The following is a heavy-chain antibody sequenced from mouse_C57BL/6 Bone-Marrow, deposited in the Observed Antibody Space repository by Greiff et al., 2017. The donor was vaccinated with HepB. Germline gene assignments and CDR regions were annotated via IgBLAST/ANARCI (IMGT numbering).Heavy chain of an antibody. CDR3: ATRTTVVAGNAMDY. CDR1: GFTFSSYG. Sequence: EVQGVESGGDLVKPGGSLKLSCAASGFTFSSYGMSWVRQTPDKRLEWVATIRSGGSYTYYPDSVKGRFTISRDNAKNTPYLQMSSLKSEDTAMYYCATRTTVVAGNAMDYWGQGTSVTVSS. D-gene: IGHD1-1*01. CDR2: IRSGGSYT. J-gene: IGHJ4*01. V-gene: IGHV5-6*01.